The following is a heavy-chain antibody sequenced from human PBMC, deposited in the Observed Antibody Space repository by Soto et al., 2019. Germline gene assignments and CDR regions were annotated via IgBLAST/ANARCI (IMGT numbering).Heavy chain of an antibody. D-gene: IGHD3-10*01. V-gene: IGHV5-51*01. J-gene: IGHJ6*02. CDR1: GYSVTSYW. Sequence: GESLKISCKGSGYSVTSYWIGWVRQMPGKGLEWMGIIYPGDSDTRYSPSFQGQVTISADKSISTAYLQWSSLKASDTAMYYCARHVTMVRGVIIRYYYYGMDVWGQGTTVTVSS. CDR2: IYPGDSDT. CDR3: ARHVTMVRGVIIRYYYYGMDV.